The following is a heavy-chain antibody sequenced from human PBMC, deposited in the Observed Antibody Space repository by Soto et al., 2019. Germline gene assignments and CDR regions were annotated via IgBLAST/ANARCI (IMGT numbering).Heavy chain of an antibody. Sequence: EVQLVESGGGLVQPGGSLRLSCAAPGFTFSNYWVHWVRQAPGKGLMWVSRINSDGTTINYADSVEGRFTISRDNAKNTLFLQMNSLRVEDTAVYYCARAGWYRFDYWGQGTLVTVSS. CDR1: GFTFSNYW. J-gene: IGHJ4*02. CDR2: INSDGTTI. D-gene: IGHD6-19*01. CDR3: ARAGWYRFDY. V-gene: IGHV3-74*01.